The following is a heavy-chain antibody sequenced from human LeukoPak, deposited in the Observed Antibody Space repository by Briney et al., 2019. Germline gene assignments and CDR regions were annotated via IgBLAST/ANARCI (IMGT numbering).Heavy chain of an antibody. CDR1: GFTFSSYW. J-gene: IGHJ4*02. V-gene: IGHV3-7*01. D-gene: IGHD5-24*01. CDR2: IKQDGSEK. Sequence: PGGSLRLSCAASGFTFSSYWMNWVRQAPGKGLEWVANIKQDGSEKYYVDSVKGRFTISRDNAKNSLYLQMNSLRAEDTAVYYCAREAPGAERRDGYNYFDYWGQGTLVTVSS. CDR3: AREAPGAERRDGYNYFDY.